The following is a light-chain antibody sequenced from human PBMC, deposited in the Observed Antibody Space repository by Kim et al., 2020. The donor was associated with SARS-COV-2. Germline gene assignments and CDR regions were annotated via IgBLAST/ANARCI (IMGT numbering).Light chain of an antibody. Sequence: YNYVSWYQQHPGKAPKLMIYDVSERPSGVSDRFSGSKSGNTASLTISGLQAEDEGDYYCSSYASSRSYVFGTGTQLTVL. CDR1: YNY. J-gene: IGLJ1*01. CDR2: DVS. CDR3: SSYASSRSYV. V-gene: IGLV2-14*04.